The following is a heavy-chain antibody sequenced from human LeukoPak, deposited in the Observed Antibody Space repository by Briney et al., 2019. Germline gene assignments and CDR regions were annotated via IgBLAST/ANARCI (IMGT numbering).Heavy chain of an antibody. Sequence: GGSLRLSCAASEFTFSSYSMNWVRQAPGKGLEWVGRIKPKTDGETTEYAAPVKDRFSISRDDSKSMMYLQMNSLKTEDTAVYYCITPLPYSAQGGQGTLDTVSS. CDR3: ITPLPYSAQ. CDR1: EFTFSSYS. J-gene: IGHJ4*02. V-gene: IGHV3-15*07. CDR2: IKPKTDGETT. D-gene: IGHD2-21*01.